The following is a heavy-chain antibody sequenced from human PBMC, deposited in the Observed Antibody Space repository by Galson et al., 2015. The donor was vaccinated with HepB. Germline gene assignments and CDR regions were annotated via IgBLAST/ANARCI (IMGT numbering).Heavy chain of an antibody. V-gene: IGHV3-21*01. CDR2: ISSSSSYI. CDR3: ARDSSSWRPPTGWFDP. J-gene: IGHJ5*02. D-gene: IGHD6-13*01. CDR1: GFTFSSYS. Sequence: SLRLSCAASGFTFSSYSMNWVRQAPRKGLEWVSSISSSSSYIYYADSVKGRFTISRDNAKNSLYLQMNSLRAEDTAVYYCARDSSSWRPPTGWFDPWGQGTLVTVSS.